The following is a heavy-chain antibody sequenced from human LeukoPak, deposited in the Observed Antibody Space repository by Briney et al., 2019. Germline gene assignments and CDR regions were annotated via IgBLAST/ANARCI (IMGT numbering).Heavy chain of an antibody. J-gene: IGHJ4*02. Sequence: GGSLRLSYAPAGLTFNSDAISWGRQAPGKGLEWVSHISVSGGDTYYADSVKGRFTISRDNSKNTQYLQMNSLRAEDSGGCNCAKEASPNAYMIRGGPDDHWGQGTLVTVSS. D-gene: IGHD3-10*01. CDR2: ISVSGGDT. V-gene: IGHV3-23*01. CDR1: GLTFNSDA. CDR3: AKEASPNAYMIRGGPDDH.